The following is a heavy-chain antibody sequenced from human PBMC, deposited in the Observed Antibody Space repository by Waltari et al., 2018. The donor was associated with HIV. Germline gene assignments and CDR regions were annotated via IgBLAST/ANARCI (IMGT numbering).Heavy chain of an antibody. D-gene: IGHD2-15*01. CDR3: ARGPIMTPGNFYNGFDV. CDR2: SYDMGKP. V-gene: IGHV4-59*11. Sequence: QVQLLESGPGLVKPSEPLSLTCSVSGGPIRNHYLSWIRQPPGKGLEGIGYSYDMGKPKYNSSLKSRVTWSVDTSKNRFSLKLSSVTAADTAIYYWARGPIMTPGNFYNGFDVWGRGTTVIVSS. J-gene: IGHJ6*02. CDR1: GGPIRNHY.